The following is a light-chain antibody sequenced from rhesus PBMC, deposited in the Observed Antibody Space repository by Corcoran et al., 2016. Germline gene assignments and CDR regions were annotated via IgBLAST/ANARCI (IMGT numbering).Light chain of an antibody. CDR3: QQYNNSPFT. V-gene: IGKV1-66*01. CDR2: YAS. CDR1: QGINNY. J-gene: IGKJ3*01. Sequence: DIQMTQSPSSLSASVGDRVTITCRASQGINNYLSWYQQKQGKAPKPLRYYASSLETGVPSRFSGSRSGTDYTLTISRLQPEDIATYYCQQYNNSPFTFGPGTKLDIK.